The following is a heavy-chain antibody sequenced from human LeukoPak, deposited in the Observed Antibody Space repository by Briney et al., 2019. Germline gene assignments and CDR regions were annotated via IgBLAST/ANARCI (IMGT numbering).Heavy chain of an antibody. J-gene: IGHJ4*02. V-gene: IGHV4-31*03. D-gene: IGHD3-10*01. CDR3: ARVGGSGSYYNSYFDY. Sequence: SQTLSLTCTVSGGSISSGGYYWSWIRQHPGQGLEWIGYIYYSGSTYYNPSLKSRVTISVDTSKNQFSLKLSSVTAADTAVYYCARVGGSGSYYNSYFDYWGQGTLVTVSS. CDR2: IYYSGST. CDR1: GGSISSGGYY.